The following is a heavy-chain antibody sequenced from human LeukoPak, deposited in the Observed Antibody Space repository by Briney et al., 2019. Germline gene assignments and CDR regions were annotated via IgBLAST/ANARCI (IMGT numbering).Heavy chain of an antibody. CDR1: GYTLTELS. J-gene: IGHJ6*02. D-gene: IGHD6-19*01. CDR2: FDPEDGET. CDR3: ATDLFRSSGWYQPDGVGYYYGMDV. V-gene: IGHV1-24*01. Sequence: ASVKVSYKVSGYTLTELSMHWVRQAPGKGLEWMGGFDPEDGETIYAQKFQGRVTMTEDTSTDTAYMELSSLRSEDTAVYYCATDLFRSSGWYQPDGVGYYYGMDVWGQGTTVTVSS.